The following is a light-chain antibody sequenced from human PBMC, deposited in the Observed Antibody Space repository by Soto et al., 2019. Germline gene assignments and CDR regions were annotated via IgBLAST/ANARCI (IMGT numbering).Light chain of an antibody. CDR3: AAWDDSLNGYV. Sequence: HSVLTQPPSASGTPGQRVTISCSGSSSNIGANSVSWYQQLPGTAPKLLIYNNNQRPSGVPDRFSGSKSGTSASLAISGLQSGNEADYYCAAWDDSLNGYVFGTGTKVTVL. V-gene: IGLV1-44*01. J-gene: IGLJ1*01. CDR1: SSNIGANS. CDR2: NNN.